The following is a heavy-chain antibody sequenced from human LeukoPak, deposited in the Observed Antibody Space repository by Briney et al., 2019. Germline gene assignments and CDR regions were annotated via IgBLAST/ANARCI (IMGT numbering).Heavy chain of an antibody. V-gene: IGHV1-8*01. D-gene: IGHD6-6*01. J-gene: IGHJ6*03. CDR3: ARDSATIAARPYYYYYYMDV. CDR2: MNPNSGNT. CDR1: GYTFTSYD. Sequence: ASVKVSCKASGYTFTSYDINWVRQATGQGLEWMGWMNPNSGNTGYAQKFRGRVTMTRNTSISTAYMELSSLRSEDTAVYYCARDSATIAARPYYYYYYMDVWGKGTTVTVSS.